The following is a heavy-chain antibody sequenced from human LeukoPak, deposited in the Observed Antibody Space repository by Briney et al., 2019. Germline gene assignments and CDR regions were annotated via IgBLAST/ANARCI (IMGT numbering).Heavy chain of an antibody. CDR2: INWIGGST. V-gene: IGHV3-20*04. Sequence: GGSLRLSCAASGFTFDDYGMSWVRQAPGKGLGWVSGINWIGGSTGYADSVKGRFTISRVNAKDSLYLQMNSLRAEDTAVYYCASELPRSSWYDYWGQGTLVTVSS. J-gene: IGHJ4*02. CDR3: ASELPRSSWYDY. D-gene: IGHD6-13*01. CDR1: GFTFDDYG.